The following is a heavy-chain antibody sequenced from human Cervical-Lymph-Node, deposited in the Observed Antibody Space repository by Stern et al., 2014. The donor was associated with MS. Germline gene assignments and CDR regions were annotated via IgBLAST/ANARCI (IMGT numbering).Heavy chain of an antibody. CDR1: GFTFSSYS. V-gene: IGHV3-21*01. D-gene: IGHD5-18*01. CDR2: IISSSSYI. Sequence: EVQLVGSWGGLVKTGGSLRLSCAASGFTFSSYSMNWVRQAPGKGLKWVSSIISSSSYIYYADSVKGRFTISRDNAKNSLYLQMNSLRAEDTAVYYCARIFTGREYNYGTDYWGQGTLVTVSS. J-gene: IGHJ4*02. CDR3: ARIFTGREYNYGTDY.